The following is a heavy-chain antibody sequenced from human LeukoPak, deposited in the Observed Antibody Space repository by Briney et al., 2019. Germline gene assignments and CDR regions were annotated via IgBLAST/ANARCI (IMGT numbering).Heavy chain of an antibody. CDR3: ARVITGTINFDY. CDR2: MNPNSGNT. Sequence: ASVKVSCKASGYTFTSYDINWVRQATGQGLEWMGWMNPNSGNTGYAQSFQGRVTMTWDTSISTVYMELSRLRSDDTAVYYCARVITGTINFDYWGQGTLVTVSS. J-gene: IGHJ4*02. CDR1: GYTFTSYD. D-gene: IGHD1-20*01. V-gene: IGHV1-8*01.